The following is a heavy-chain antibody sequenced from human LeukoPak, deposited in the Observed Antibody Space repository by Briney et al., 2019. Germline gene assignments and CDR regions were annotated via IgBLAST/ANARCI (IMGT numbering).Heavy chain of an antibody. J-gene: IGHJ5*02. Sequence: GSLRLSCAASGFTFSSYSMNWVRQAPGKGLEWIGYISHSGSANYNPSLKSRVTISVDTSKNQFSLKLNSVIAADTAVYYCARRFSGYSSSWHWFDPWGQGTLVTVSS. CDR1: GFTFSSYS. V-gene: IGHV4-59*01. CDR3: ARRFSGYSSSWHWFDP. CDR2: ISHSGSA. D-gene: IGHD6-13*01.